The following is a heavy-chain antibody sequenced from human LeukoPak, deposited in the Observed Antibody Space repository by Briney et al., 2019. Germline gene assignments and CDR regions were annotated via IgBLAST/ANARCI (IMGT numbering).Heavy chain of an antibody. V-gene: IGHV3-74*01. D-gene: IGHD2-2*01. J-gene: IGHJ4*02. CDR1: GFTFSNYG. Sequence: GGSLRLSCAASGFTFSNYGMHWVRQAPGKGLVWVSRINTDGSSTSYADSVKGRFTISRDNSKNTLYLQMNSLRAEDTAVYYCARPLCISCYLAFHWGQGTLVTVSS. CDR3: ARPLCISCYLAFH. CDR2: INTDGSST.